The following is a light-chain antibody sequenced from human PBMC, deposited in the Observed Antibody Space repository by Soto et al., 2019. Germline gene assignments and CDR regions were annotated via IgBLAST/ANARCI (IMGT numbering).Light chain of an antibody. V-gene: IGKV3-15*01. Sequence: EIVMTQSPATLSVSPGERATLSCRASPSVSSNLAWYQQKPGQAPRLLIYGASTRATGIPARFSGSGSWTEFTLTISSLQSEDCAVYYCQQYNKWPPYTFGQGTKLEIK. CDR2: GAS. CDR3: QQYNKWPPYT. CDR1: PSVSSN. J-gene: IGKJ2*01.